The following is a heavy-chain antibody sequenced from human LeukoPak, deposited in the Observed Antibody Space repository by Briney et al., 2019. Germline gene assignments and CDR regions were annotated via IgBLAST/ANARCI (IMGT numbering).Heavy chain of an antibody. J-gene: IGHJ4*02. Sequence: SETLSLTCTVSGGSISSYYWTWIRQPPGKGLEWIGYVYYSGSTNYNPPLKSRVSISVDTSKNQFSLKLSSVTAADTAVYYCASILAYCGGDCYSEYGYWGQGTLVTVSS. CDR1: GGSISSYY. CDR3: ASILAYCGGDCYSEYGY. CDR2: VYYSGST. D-gene: IGHD2-21*02. V-gene: IGHV4-59*12.